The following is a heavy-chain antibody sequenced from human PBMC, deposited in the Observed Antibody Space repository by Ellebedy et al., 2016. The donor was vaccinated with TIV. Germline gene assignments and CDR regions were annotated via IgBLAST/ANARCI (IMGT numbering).Heavy chain of an antibody. Sequence: GESLKISCAASGFTFSSYAMSWVRQAPGKGLEWVSTISNTGSRTYYADSVEGRFIISRDNSKKTLYLQMNSLRADDTAVYYCAKDQVAGDGRWVFDVWGQGTIVTVSS. CDR3: AKDQVAGDGRWVFDV. V-gene: IGHV3-23*01. D-gene: IGHD5-24*01. J-gene: IGHJ3*01. CDR1: GFTFSSYA. CDR2: ISNTGSRT.